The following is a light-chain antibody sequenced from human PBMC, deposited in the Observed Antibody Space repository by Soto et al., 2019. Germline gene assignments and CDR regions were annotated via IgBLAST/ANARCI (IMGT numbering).Light chain of an antibody. CDR3: QQRSNSGT. CDR2: DAS. V-gene: IGKV3-11*01. CDR1: QSINSN. Sequence: ETVMTQSPATLSVSPGERVTLSCRASQSINSNLAWYQQRPGQAPRVLIYDASTRATAVPARFSGSGSGTEFTLTISSLEPEDFAVYYCQQRSNSGTFGPGTKVDIK. J-gene: IGKJ3*01.